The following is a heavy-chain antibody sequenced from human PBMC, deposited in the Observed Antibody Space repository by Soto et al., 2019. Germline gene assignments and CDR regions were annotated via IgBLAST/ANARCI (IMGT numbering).Heavy chain of an antibody. CDR2: ISSGSTTI. CDR3: ARVRRNDASDYYGMDV. V-gene: IGHV3-48*02. D-gene: IGHD1-1*01. J-gene: IGHJ6*02. CDR1: GFSFSTST. Sequence: ALRLSCAASGFSFSTSTMNWVRQAPGKGLEWVSYISSGSTTIYYADSVKDRFTISRDNGKNSLYLQMNSLRDEDTAVYYCARVRRNDASDYYGMDVWGQGTAVTVSS.